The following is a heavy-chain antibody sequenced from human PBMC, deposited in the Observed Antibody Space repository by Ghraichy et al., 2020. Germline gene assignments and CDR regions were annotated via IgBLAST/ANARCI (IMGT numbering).Heavy chain of an antibody. D-gene: IGHD6-19*01. CDR3: VRGPRTAGYSSGWYRY. Sequence: EPLSLTCAVYGGSFSGYYWSWIRQPPGKGLEWIGEINHSGSTNYNPSLKSRVTIPVDTSKNQVPLELHSVTAADPAVYYCVRGPRTAGYSSGWYRYWGRGALVSVSS. CDR1: GGSFSGYY. CDR2: INHSGST. J-gene: IGHJ4*02. V-gene: IGHV4-34*01.